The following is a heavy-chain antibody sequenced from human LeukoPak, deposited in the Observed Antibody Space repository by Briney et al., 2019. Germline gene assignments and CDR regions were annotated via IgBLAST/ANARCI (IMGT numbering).Heavy chain of an antibody. V-gene: IGHV3-48*03. Sequence: SGGSLRLSCAASGFTFSSYEMNWVRQAPGKGLEWVSYISSSGSTIYYADSVKGRFTISRDNSKNTLYLQMNSLRAEDTAVYYCAKDQAGIAAASYFQHWGQGTLVTVSS. D-gene: IGHD6-13*01. CDR2: ISSSGSTI. J-gene: IGHJ1*01. CDR3: AKDQAGIAAASYFQH. CDR1: GFTFSSYE.